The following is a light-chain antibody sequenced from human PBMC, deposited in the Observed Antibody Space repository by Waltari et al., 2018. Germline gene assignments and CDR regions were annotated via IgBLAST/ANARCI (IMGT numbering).Light chain of an antibody. Sequence: QSVLTQPPSASGTPGQRVTISCSGSSSNIGSNTVNWYKQLPGTAPKLLIYSNKQRPPGGPYRFTGSKSGTSAALAFSWRQPEDETDYYCAAWDDSLNDSKYVFGTGTRVTVL. V-gene: IGLV1-44*01. J-gene: IGLJ1*01. CDR1: SSNIGSNT. CDR2: SNK. CDR3: AAWDDSLNDSKYV.